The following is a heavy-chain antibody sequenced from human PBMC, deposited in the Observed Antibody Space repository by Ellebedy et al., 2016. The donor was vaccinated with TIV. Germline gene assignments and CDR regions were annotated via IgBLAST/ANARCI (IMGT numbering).Heavy chain of an antibody. CDR1: GFAFRSFE. V-gene: IGHV3-48*03. CDR3: ARDANYYYYHGMDV. Sequence: GGSLRLSCAVSGFAFRSFEMNWVRQAPGKGLEWVAYISNSGSTMYYADSVKGRFIISRDDAKNSLYLQMNSLRGDDTAVYYCARDANYYYYHGMDVWGQGTTVTVSS. J-gene: IGHJ6*02. CDR2: ISNSGSTM.